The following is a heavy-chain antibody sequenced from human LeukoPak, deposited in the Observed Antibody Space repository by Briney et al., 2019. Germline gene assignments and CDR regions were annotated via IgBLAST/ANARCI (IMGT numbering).Heavy chain of an antibody. CDR1: GGSISSSSYY. Sequence: PSETLSLTCTVPGGSISSSSYYWGWIRQPPGKGLEWIGSIYYSGSTYYNPSLKSRVTISVDTSKNQFSLKLSSVTAANTAVYYCARLSSGHNFDYWGQGTLVTVSS. CDR2: IYYSGST. J-gene: IGHJ4*02. V-gene: IGHV4-39*01. CDR3: ARLSSGHNFDY. D-gene: IGHD6-6*01.